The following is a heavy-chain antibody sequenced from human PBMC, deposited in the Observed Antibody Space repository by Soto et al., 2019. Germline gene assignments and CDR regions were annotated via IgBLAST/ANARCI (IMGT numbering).Heavy chain of an antibody. V-gene: IGHV1-8*01. CDR1: GYTFTSYD. J-gene: IGHJ4*02. CDR3: ARASLYSGYDFG. Sequence: QVQLVQSGAEVKKPGASLKVSCKASGYTFTSYDINGVRQATGQGLEWMGWMNPNSGNTGYAQKFQGRVTMTRNTSISTAYMELSSLRSEDTAVYYCARASLYSGYDFGWGQGTLVTVSS. CDR2: MNPNSGNT. D-gene: IGHD5-12*01.